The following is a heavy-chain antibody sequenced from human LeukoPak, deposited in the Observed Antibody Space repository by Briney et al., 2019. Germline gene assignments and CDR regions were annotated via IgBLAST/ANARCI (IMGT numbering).Heavy chain of an antibody. CDR2: ISNFGDMI. CDR3: AKDATAVVGTVYMDV. D-gene: IGHD6-13*01. V-gene: IGHV3-48*03. CDR1: GFTFSNYE. Sequence: GGSLRLSCAASGFTFSNYEMNWVRQAPRKGLEWISHISNFGDMIHYADSVEGRFTISRDNAKNSLYLQMDSLRAEDTAVYYCAKDATAVVGTVYMDVWGKGTTVTISS. J-gene: IGHJ6*03.